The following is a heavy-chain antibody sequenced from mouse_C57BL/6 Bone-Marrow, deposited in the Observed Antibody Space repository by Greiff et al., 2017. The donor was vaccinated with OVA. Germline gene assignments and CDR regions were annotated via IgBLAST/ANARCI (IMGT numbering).Heavy chain of an antibody. D-gene: IGHD2-2*01. CDR2: IYPGSGST. V-gene: IGHV1-55*01. CDR3: ARSIGLHRYFDV. J-gene: IGHJ1*03. CDR1: GYTFTSYW. Sequence: VQLQQPGAELVKPGASVKMSCKASGYTFTSYWITWVKQRPGHGLEWIGDIYPGSGSTNYNEKFKSKATLTVDTSSSTAYMPLSSLTSEDSAVYYCARSIGLHRYFDVGGTGTTVTVAS.